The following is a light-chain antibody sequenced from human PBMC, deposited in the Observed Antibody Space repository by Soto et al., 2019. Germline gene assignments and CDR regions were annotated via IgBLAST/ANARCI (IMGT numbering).Light chain of an antibody. Sequence: DIEMSKCVDSVGACVGDRKTISCRASQNINNNVNWYQHKPGKAPNVLIYATSNLQTGVPSRFSGAGSGTQFTLIFSRLQPEDSATYYCQQSYNIPLTCGGGTKVDIK. CDR2: ATS. CDR3: QQSYNIPLT. V-gene: IGKV1-39*01. J-gene: IGKJ4*01. CDR1: QNINNN.